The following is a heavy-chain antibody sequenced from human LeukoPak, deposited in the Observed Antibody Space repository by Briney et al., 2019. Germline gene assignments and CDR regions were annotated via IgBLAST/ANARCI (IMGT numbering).Heavy chain of an antibody. J-gene: IGHJ4*02. D-gene: IGHD2-15*01. V-gene: IGHV3-23*01. CDR3: AKQLGYCSDGSCYFPY. Sequence: GGSLRFSYAASGFTFSSSAMSWVRQAPGKGLEWVSAISNNGGYTYYADSVQGRFTISRDNSKSTLCLQMNSLRAEDTAVYYCAKQLGYCSDGSCYFPYWGQGTLVTVSS. CDR2: ISNNGGYT. CDR1: GFTFSSSA.